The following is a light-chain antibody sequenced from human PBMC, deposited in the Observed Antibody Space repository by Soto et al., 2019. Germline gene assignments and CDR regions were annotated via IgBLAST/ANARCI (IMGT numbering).Light chain of an antibody. CDR2: DAS. J-gene: IGKJ5*01. CDR1: QSISSW. Sequence: DIQMTQSPSTLSASVGDRVTITCRASQSISSWLAWYQQKPGKAPKLLIYDASSLESGVPSRFSGSGSGTEFTLTISSLQPDDFATYYCQQVNSFPSTFGQGTRLEI. V-gene: IGKV1-5*01. CDR3: QQVNSFPST.